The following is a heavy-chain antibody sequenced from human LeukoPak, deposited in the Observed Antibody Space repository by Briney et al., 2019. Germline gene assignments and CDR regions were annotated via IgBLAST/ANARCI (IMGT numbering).Heavy chain of an antibody. CDR3: ARGLICRGDGYPNLYFDL. Sequence: GGCLRLSCAASGFAFSGYGISWVRQAPGKGLEWVSGIGGTGFGTYYADSVKGRFTISRDNSKNTLYLQMNSLRAEDTAVYYCARGLICRGDGYPNLYFDLWGRGTLVTVSS. D-gene: IGHD2-21*02. V-gene: IGHV3-23*01. CDR2: IGGTGFGT. CDR1: GFAFSGYG. J-gene: IGHJ2*01.